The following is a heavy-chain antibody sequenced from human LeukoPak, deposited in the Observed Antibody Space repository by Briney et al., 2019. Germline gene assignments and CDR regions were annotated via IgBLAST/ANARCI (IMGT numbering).Heavy chain of an antibody. Sequence: SESLSLTCTVSGGSIGSYYWSWIRQPPGKGLERIGYIYYSGSTNYNPSLKSRVTISVDTSKNQFSLKLSSVTAADTAVYYCARLDYGDYQTVDYWGQGTLVTVSS. V-gene: IGHV4-59*01. CDR3: ARLDYGDYQTVDY. CDR1: GGSIGSYY. CDR2: IYYSGST. D-gene: IGHD4-17*01. J-gene: IGHJ4*02.